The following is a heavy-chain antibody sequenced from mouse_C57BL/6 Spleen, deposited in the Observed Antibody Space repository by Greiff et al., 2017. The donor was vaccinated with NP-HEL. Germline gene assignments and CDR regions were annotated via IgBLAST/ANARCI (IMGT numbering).Heavy chain of an antibody. CDR2: IDPEDGDT. V-gene: IGHV14-1*01. J-gene: IGHJ4*01. CDR1: GFNIKDYY. Sequence: EVQLQQSGAELVRPGASVKLSCTASGFNIKDYYMHWVKQRPEQGLEWIGRIDPEDGDTEYAPTFQGKATMTADTSSNTAYLQLSSLTSEDTAVYYCSMITTRAMDYWGQGTSVTVSS. D-gene: IGHD2-4*01. CDR3: SMITTRAMDY.